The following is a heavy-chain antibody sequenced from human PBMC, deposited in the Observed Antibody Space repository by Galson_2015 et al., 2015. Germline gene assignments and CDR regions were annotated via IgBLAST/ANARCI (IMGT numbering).Heavy chain of an antibody. CDR2: VSGGGGPT. J-gene: IGHJ4*02. V-gene: IGHV3-23*01. D-gene: IGHD1-26*01. CDR3: ARSLVGKNFFDF. CDR1: GFTFSSHT. Sequence: SLRLSCAPSGFTFSSHTMSWVRQAPGEGLEWVSVVSGGGGPTYYADSVKGRFTVSRDNSKNTLYLQMNGLRAEDTAVYYCARSLVGKNFFDFWGQGTLVTVSS.